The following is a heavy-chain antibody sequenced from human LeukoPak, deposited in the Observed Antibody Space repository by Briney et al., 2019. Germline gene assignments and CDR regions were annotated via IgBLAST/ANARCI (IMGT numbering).Heavy chain of an antibody. J-gene: IGHJ1*01. CDR2: IRYDGSNK. CDR1: GFTFSSYG. Sequence: GGSLRLSCAASGFTFSSYGMHWVRQAPGKGLEWVASIRYDGSNKYYADSVKGRFTISRDSSKNTLYLQMNSLRPEDTAVYYCARGGKIALAGTRSSQYFQHWGQGTLVTVSS. V-gene: IGHV3-30*02. CDR3: ARGGKIALAGTRSSQYFQH. D-gene: IGHD6-19*01.